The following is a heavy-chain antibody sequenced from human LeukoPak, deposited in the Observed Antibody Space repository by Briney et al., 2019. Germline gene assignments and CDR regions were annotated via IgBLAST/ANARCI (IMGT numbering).Heavy chain of an antibody. CDR3: ARGDVDAFDI. J-gene: IGHJ3*02. CDR2: IYSGGST. Sequence: GGSLRLSCAASGFTFSSYAMSWVRQPPGKGLEWVSLIYSGGSTYYADSVKGRCTISRDNSKNTLYLHMNSRRAEDTAVYFWARGDVDAFDIWGQGTMVTVSS. V-gene: IGHV3-53*01. CDR1: GFTFSSYA.